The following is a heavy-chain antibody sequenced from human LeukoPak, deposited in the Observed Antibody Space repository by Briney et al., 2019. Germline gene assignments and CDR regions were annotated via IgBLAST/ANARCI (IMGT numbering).Heavy chain of an antibody. J-gene: IGHJ4*02. CDR3: ARGLWFGGFFDY. CDR2: IKQDGSEK. V-gene: IGHV3-7*01. D-gene: IGHD3-10*01. CDR1: GLTFSEYW. Sequence: GGSLRLSCAASGLTFSEYWMGWVRQAPGKGLEWVANIKQDGSEKDYVDSVKGRFTISRDNAKNSLYLQMNSLTAEDTAVYYCARGLWFGGFFDYWGQGTLVTVSS.